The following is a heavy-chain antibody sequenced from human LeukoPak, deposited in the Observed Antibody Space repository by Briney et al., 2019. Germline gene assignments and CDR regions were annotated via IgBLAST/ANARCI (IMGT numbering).Heavy chain of an antibody. CDR1: GYTFTSHY. CDR2: INPGAGTT. CDR3: AAPGASGFVGNFWSGPLDY. D-gene: IGHD3-3*01. J-gene: IGHJ4*02. Sequence: ASVKVSCRASGYTFTSHYMHWVRQAPGQGLEWLGIINPGAGTTTYPQGFQGRVTMTRDTSTSTVYMELSSLRSEDTAVYYCAAPGASGFVGNFWSGPLDYWGQGTLVTVSS. V-gene: IGHV1-46*01.